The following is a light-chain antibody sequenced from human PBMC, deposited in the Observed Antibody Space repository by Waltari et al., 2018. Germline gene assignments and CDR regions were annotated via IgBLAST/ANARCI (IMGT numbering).Light chain of an antibody. CDR2: WAA. CDR3: QQYYNAPLT. V-gene: IGKV4-1*01. Sequence: DIVMTQSPDSLAVSLGERATINRKSSQSILNMSSNRNALAWYQQKPGQPPKLLFFWAATRESGAPDRFSVSGSGTDFTLTISSLQAEDVAVYYCQQYYNAPLTFGGGTKVEIK. J-gene: IGKJ4*01. CDR1: QSILNMSSNRNA.